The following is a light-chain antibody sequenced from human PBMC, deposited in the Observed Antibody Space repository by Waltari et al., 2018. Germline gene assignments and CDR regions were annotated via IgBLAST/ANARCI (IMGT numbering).Light chain of an antibody. J-gene: IGKJ1*01. Sequence: EVVLTQSPGTLSLSPGEGATLSCSASQSISHYFAWYQQKPGQAPRLLISHASSRATGIPDRFSGSGSGTDFSLTISRLEPEDFAVYYCQHYVNLPATFGQGTKVEIK. CDR1: QSISHY. CDR2: HAS. V-gene: IGKV3-20*01. CDR3: QHYVNLPAT.